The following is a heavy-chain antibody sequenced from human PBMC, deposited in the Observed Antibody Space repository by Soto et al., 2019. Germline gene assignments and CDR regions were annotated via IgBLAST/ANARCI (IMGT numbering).Heavy chain of an antibody. CDR2: INSDGSST. Sequence: GSLRLSCAASGFTFSSSWMHWVRQAPWKGLWFVSRINSDGSSTSYADSVKGRFTISRDNAKNTLYLQMNSPRAEDTAVYYCARDWIVVVPAATYYYYYYGMDVWGQGTTVPVSS. CDR1: GFTFSSSW. J-gene: IGHJ6*02. D-gene: IGHD2-2*01. CDR3: ARDWIVVVPAATYYYYYYGMDV. V-gene: IGHV3-74*01.